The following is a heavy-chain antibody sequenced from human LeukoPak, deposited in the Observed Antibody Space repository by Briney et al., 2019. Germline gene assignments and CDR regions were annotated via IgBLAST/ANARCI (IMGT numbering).Heavy chain of an antibody. Sequence: ASVKVSCKASGYAFSGYYMHWVRQAPGQGLEWMGWINPNSGGTNYAQKFQGRVTMTRDTSISTAYMEVTRLRSDDTAVYYCARGGPSRGTGFYYFDYWGQGTLVTASS. D-gene: IGHD6-19*01. CDR2: INPNSGGT. J-gene: IGHJ4*02. V-gene: IGHV1-2*02. CDR1: GYAFSGYY. CDR3: ARGGPSRGTGFYYFDY.